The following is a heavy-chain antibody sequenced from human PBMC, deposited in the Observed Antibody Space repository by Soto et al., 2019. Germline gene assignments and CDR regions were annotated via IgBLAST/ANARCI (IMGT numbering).Heavy chain of an antibody. CDR3: ARPIQYYYDSGGQWAWFAP. CDR2: IIPNFGTA. CDR1: GGTFSSYA. Sequence: QVQLVQSGAEVKKPGSSLKFSCKASGGTFSSYAISWVRQAPGQGLEWMGGIIPNFGTANYAQKFQGRVTITADDSMSAAFIGLSSVRSEDTAVCYCARPIQYYYDSGGQWAWFAPWGQGTMVTVSS. J-gene: IGHJ5*02. D-gene: IGHD3-22*01. V-gene: IGHV1-69*12.